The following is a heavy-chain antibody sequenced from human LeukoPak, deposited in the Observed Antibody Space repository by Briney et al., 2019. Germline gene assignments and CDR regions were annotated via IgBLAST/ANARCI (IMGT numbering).Heavy chain of an antibody. J-gene: IGHJ4*02. CDR1: GGSISIYY. V-gene: IGHV4-59*01. Sequence: SETLSLTCTVSGGSISIYYWSWIRQPPGKGLEWVGYIYYSGSTNYNPSLKSRVTISVDTSKNQFSLKLSPVTAADTAVYYCARTTYYDFWSGYFFDYWGQGTLVTVSS. CDR2: IYYSGST. CDR3: ARTTYYDFWSGYFFDY. D-gene: IGHD3-3*01.